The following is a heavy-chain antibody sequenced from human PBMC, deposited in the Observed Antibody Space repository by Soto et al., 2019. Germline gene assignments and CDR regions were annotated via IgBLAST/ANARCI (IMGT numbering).Heavy chain of an antibody. V-gene: IGHV4-4*02. CDR1: GGSFTSNNW. CDR2: IYRTGST. J-gene: IGHJ4*02. CDR3: ASRDPGTSVDY. Sequence: SETLSLTCAVSGGSFTSNNWWTWVRQPPGQGLEWIGEIYRTGSTNYNPSLKSRVTISLDKSENQFSLKVTSLTAADTAVYYCASRDPGTSVDYWGQGTLGTGS. D-gene: IGHD1-7*01.